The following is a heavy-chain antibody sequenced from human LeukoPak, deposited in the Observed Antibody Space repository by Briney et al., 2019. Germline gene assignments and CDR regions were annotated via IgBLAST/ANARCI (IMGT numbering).Heavy chain of an antibody. Sequence: SETLSLTCTVSGGSISSSNYYWGWIRQPPGKGLEWIGSIYYSGSTYYNPSLKSRVTISVDTSKNQLSLKLSSVTAADTAVYYCARDGNYYDNSGYYFSAFDIWGQGTMVTVSS. J-gene: IGHJ3*02. V-gene: IGHV4-39*07. D-gene: IGHD3-22*01. CDR1: GGSISSSNYY. CDR2: IYYSGST. CDR3: ARDGNYYDNSGYYFSAFDI.